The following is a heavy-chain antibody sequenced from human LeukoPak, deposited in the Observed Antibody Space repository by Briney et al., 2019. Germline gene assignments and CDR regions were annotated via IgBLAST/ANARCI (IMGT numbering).Heavy chain of an antibody. V-gene: IGHV3-33*03. CDR1: GFTFSNYG. Sequence: GGSLRLSCAASGFTFSNYGMHWVRQAPGKGLEWVAVIWYDGGNKYYADSVKGRFTISRDNAKNTLYLQMNSLRAEDTAVYYCASSRPQGYSSGWYEYFQHWGQGTLVTVSS. J-gene: IGHJ1*01. D-gene: IGHD6-19*01. CDR3: ASSRPQGYSSGWYEYFQH. CDR2: IWYDGGNK.